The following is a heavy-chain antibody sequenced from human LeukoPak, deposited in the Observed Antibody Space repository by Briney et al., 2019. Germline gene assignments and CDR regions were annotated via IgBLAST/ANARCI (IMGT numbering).Heavy chain of an antibody. V-gene: IGHV4-34*01. Sequence: SETLSLTCAVYGGSFSGYYRSWIRRPPGKGLEWIGEINHSGSTNYNPSLKSRVTISVDTSKRQFSLSLKSVTAADAAIYYCARGGNVLVVTQKKKKPVHYWGQGTRVDVYS. CDR2: INHSGST. D-gene: IGHD2-21*02. CDR3: ARGGNVLVVTQKKKKPVHY. CDR1: GGSFSGYY. J-gene: IGHJ4*02.